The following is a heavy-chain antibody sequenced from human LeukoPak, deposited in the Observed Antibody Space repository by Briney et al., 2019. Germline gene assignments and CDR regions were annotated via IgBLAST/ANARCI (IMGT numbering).Heavy chain of an antibody. CDR1: RGTFSSYT. CDR3: ASLGGGSTVTTYLNY. CDR2: IIPIFGSS. V-gene: IGHV1-69*13. Sequence: ASVKVSCKASRGTFSSYTINWVRQAPGQGLEWMGGIIPIFGSSNYAQKFQGRVTITADESTSTAYMELNSLRSEDTAVYYCASLGGGSTVTTYLNYWGQGTLVTVSS. D-gene: IGHD4-17*01. J-gene: IGHJ4*02.